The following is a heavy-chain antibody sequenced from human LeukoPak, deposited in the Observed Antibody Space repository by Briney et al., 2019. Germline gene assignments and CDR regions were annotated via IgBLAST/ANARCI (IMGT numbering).Heavy chain of an antibody. V-gene: IGHV1-69*05. D-gene: IGHD3-3*01. CDR3: ARPYDFWSGSYDAFDI. CDR2: IIPIFGTE. J-gene: IGHJ3*02. Sequence: SVKVSCKASGGTFSSYAISWVRQAPGQGLEWMGRIIPIFGTENYAQKFQGRVTITTDESTSTAYMELSSLRSEDTAVYYCARPYDFWSGSYDAFDIWGQGTMVTVSS. CDR1: GGTFSSYA.